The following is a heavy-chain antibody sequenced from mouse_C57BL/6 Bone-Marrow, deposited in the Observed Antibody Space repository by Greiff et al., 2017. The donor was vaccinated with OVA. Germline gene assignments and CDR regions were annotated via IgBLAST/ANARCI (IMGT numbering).Heavy chain of an antibody. D-gene: IGHD4-1*01. V-gene: IGHV14-4*01. Sequence: EVQRVESGAELVRPGASVKLSCTASGFNIKDDYMHWVKQRPEQGLEWIGWIDPENGDTEYASKFQGKATITADTSSNTAYLQLTSLTSEDTAVYYCTTGGGTDYWGPGTTLTVSS. CDR1: GFNIKDDY. CDR2: IDPENGDT. CDR3: TTGGGTDY. J-gene: IGHJ2*01.